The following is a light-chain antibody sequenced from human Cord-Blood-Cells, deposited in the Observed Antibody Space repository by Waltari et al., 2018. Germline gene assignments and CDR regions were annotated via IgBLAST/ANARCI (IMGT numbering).Light chain of an antibody. V-gene: IGLV1-47*01. CDR1: SSNIGSNY. Sequence: QSVLTQPPSASATPGQRVPISCSGSSSNIGSNYVYWYQQLPGTAPTLLIYRNNQRPSGVPDRFSGSKSGTSASLAISGLRSEDEADYYCAAWDDSLSGRVFGGGTKLTVL. CDR2: RNN. CDR3: AAWDDSLSGRV. J-gene: IGLJ3*02.